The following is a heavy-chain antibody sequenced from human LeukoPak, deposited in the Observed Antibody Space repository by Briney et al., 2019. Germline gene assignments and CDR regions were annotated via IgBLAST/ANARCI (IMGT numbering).Heavy chain of an antibody. CDR2: IYYSGST. D-gene: IGHD3-22*01. Sequence: SETLSLTCTVSGGSISSYYWSWIRQPPGKGLEWIGYIYYSGSTNYNPSLKSRVTISVDTSKNQFSLKLSSVTAADTAVYYCATPYYDSSGYYYDAFDIWGQGTMVTVSS. CDR3: ATPYYDSSGYYYDAFDI. CDR1: GGSISSYY. J-gene: IGHJ3*02. V-gene: IGHV4-59*01.